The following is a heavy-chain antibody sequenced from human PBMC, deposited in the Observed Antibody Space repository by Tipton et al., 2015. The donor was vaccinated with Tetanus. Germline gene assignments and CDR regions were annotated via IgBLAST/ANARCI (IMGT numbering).Heavy chain of an antibody. J-gene: IGHJ1*01. V-gene: IGHV4-31*03. CDR3: ARQDTLNYYYVGYFHD. Sequence: TLSLTCTVSGDSVNNGGYYWGWIRQFPGKGLEWIGYIYHSGSTYYNASLKSRLDISLDTSKNQFSLRLTSVTVADTAVYYCARQDTLNYYYVGYFHDWGQGTLVTVSS. D-gene: IGHD3-22*01. CDR2: IYHSGST. CDR1: GDSVNNGGYY.